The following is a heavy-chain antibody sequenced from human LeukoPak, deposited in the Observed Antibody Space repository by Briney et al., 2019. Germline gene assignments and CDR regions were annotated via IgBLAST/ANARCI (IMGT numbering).Heavy chain of an antibody. CDR1: GFTFSSYA. J-gene: IGHJ4*02. Sequence: PGGSLRPSCAASGFTFSSYAMHWVRQAPGKGLEWVVIISYDGSNKYYADSVKGRFTISRDNSKNTLYVQMKSLRAEDTAVYYCAREIVVVDIWGQGTLVTVSS. CDR2: ISYDGSNK. V-gene: IGHV3-30-3*01. D-gene: IGHD1-26*01. CDR3: AREIVVVDI.